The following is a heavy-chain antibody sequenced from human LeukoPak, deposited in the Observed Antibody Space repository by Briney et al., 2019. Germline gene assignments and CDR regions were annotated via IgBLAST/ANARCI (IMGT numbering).Heavy chain of an antibody. J-gene: IGHJ4*02. CDR1: GYTFTSYG. D-gene: IGHD3-3*01. CDR2: ISACNGNT. V-gene: IGHV1-18*01. Sequence: ASVKVSCKASGYTFTSYGISWVRQAPGQGLEWMGWISACNGNTNYAQKFQGRVTMTTDTSTSTAYMELRSLRSDDTAVYYCARYYDFWSGPLTPSDYWGQGTLVTVSS. CDR3: ARYYDFWSGPLTPSDY.